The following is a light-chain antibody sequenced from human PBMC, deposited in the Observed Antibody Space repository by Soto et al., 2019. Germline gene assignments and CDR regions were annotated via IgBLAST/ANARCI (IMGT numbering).Light chain of an antibody. CDR3: QQLNTYPLT. Sequence: DIQLTQSPSFLSASVGDRVTITCRASQGLNSYFAWYQQKPGKAPRLLPYATSTLRSVFPSRFSGSGSGTELTLTISSLRPEDVATYYCQQLNTYPLTFGGGTKVEIK. CDR2: ATS. J-gene: IGKJ4*01. CDR1: QGLNSY. V-gene: IGKV1-9*01.